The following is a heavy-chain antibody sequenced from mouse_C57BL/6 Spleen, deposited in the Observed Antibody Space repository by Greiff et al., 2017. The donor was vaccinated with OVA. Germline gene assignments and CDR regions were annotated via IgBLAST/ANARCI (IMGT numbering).Heavy chain of an antibody. J-gene: IGHJ4*01. CDR2: IYPRSGNT. Sequence: QVQLQQSGAELARPGASVKLSCKASGYTFTSYGISWVKQRTGQGLEWIGEIYPRSGNTYYNEKFKGKATLTADKSSSPAYMELRSLTSEDAAVYFCARGSYGNSYAMGDWGQGTSGTGSS. CDR1: GYTFTSYG. CDR3: ARGSYGNSYAMGD. D-gene: IGHD2-1*01. V-gene: IGHV1-81*01.